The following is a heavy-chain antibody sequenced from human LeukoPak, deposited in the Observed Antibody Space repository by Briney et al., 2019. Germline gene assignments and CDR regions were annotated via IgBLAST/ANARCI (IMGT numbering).Heavy chain of an antibody. CDR2: ISAYNGNT. V-gene: IGHV1-18*01. CDR3: ARDGKGRYDFRENDY. J-gene: IGHJ4*02. D-gene: IGHD3-3*01. Sequence: EASVKVSCKASGYTFIIYGITWVRQAPGQGLEWMGWISAYNGNTDYAQNLQGRVTMTTDTSTSTAYMELRSLRSDDTAVYYCARDGKGRYDFRENDYWGQGTLVTVSS. CDR1: GYTFIIYG.